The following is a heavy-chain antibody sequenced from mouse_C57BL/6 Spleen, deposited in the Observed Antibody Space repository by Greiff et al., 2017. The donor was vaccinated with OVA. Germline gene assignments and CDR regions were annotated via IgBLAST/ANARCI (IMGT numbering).Heavy chain of an antibody. CDR2: ISSGSSTI. Sequence: EVKVVESGGGLVKLGGSLKLSCAASGFTFSDYGMHWVRQAPEKGLEWVAYISSGSSTIYYADTVKGRFTISRDNAKNTLFLQMTSLRSEDTAMYYCAGGLLDYWGQGTTLTVSS. J-gene: IGHJ2*01. V-gene: IGHV5-17*01. D-gene: IGHD2-3*01. CDR3: AGGLLDY. CDR1: GFTFSDYG.